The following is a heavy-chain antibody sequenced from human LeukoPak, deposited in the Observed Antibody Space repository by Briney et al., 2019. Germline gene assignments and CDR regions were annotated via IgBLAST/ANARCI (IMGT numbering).Heavy chain of an antibody. CDR3: ARDGSEYRSSTSCSVWFDP. Sequence: ASVKVSCKASGYTFTGYYMQWVRQAPGQGLEWMGWINPNSGGTNYAQKFQARVTMTRDTSISTAYMELSRLRSDDTAVYYCARDGSEYRSSTSCSVWFDPWGQGTLVTVSS. V-gene: IGHV1-2*02. J-gene: IGHJ5*02. CDR1: GYTFTGYY. D-gene: IGHD2-2*01. CDR2: INPNSGGT.